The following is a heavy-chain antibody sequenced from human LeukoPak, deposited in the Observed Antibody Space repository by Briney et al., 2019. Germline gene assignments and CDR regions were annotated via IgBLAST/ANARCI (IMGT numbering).Heavy chain of an antibody. CDR3: ARAGIVGATPDY. J-gene: IGHJ4*02. CDR1: GYTFTSYD. V-gene: IGHV1-8*01. CDR2: MNPNSGNT. D-gene: IGHD1-26*01. Sequence: GASVKVSCKASGYTFTSYDVNWVRQATGQGLEWMGWMNPNSGNTGYAQKFQGRVTMTRNTSISTAYMELSSLRSEDTAVYYCARAGIVGATPDYWGQGTLVTVSS.